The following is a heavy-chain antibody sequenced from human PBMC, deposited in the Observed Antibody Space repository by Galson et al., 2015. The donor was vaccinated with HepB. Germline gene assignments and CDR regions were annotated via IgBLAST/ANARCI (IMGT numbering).Heavy chain of an antibody. CDR3: ATDSGGSWYPLDY. J-gene: IGHJ4*01. Sequence: SLRLSCAASGFTFSSYWMSWVRQAPGKGLEWVANIKQDGSEKYYVDSVKGRFTISRDNAKNSPYLQMNSLRAEDTAVYYCATDSGGSWYPLDYWGQGTLVTVSS. CDR1: GFTFSSYW. V-gene: IGHV3-7*01. CDR2: IKQDGSEK. D-gene: IGHD6-13*01.